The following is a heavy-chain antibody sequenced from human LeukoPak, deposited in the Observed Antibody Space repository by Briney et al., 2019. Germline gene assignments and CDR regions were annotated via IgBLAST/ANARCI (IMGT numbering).Heavy chain of an antibody. CDR3: AREGTYYYDSSGYGSLGY. J-gene: IGHJ4*02. CDR2: INHSGST. V-gene: IGHV4-34*01. Sequence: SETLSLTCAVYGGSFSGYYWSWIRQPPGKGLEWIGEINHSGSTNYNPSLKSRVTISVDTSKNQFSLKLSSVTAADTDVYYCAREGTYYYDSSGYGSLGYWGQGTLVTVSS. CDR1: GGSFSGYY. D-gene: IGHD3-22*01.